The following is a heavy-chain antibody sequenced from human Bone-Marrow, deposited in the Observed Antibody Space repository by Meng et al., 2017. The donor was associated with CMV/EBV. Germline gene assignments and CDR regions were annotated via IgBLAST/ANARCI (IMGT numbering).Heavy chain of an antibody. Sequence: GSLRLSCTVSGGSISSSNSYWGWIRQPPGKGLEWIGSIYHSGSTYYNPSLKSRVTISVDTSKNQFSLKLSSVTAADTAVYYCARDPAYYYGSGSYPFWYFDLWGRGTLVTVSS. D-gene: IGHD3-10*01. CDR1: GGSISSSNSY. CDR3: ARDPAYYYGSGSYPFWYFDL. CDR2: IYHSGST. V-gene: IGHV4-39*07. J-gene: IGHJ2*01.